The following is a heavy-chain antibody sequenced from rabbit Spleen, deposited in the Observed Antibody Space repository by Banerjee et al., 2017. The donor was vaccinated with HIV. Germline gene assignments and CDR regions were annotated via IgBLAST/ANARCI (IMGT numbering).Heavy chain of an antibody. Sequence: QEQLEESGGGLVKPEGSLTVTCKASGFSFGDRDVMCWVRQAPGKGLEWIGYIEPIFGNTYYANWVNGRFSISRENAQNTVFLQMTSLTAADTATYFCARDGDDDMGDFDLWGPGTLVTVS. CDR2: IEPIFGNT. J-gene: IGHJ4*01. CDR1: GFSFGDRDV. CDR3: ARDGDDDMGDFDL. V-gene: IGHV1S45*01. D-gene: IGHD2-1*01.